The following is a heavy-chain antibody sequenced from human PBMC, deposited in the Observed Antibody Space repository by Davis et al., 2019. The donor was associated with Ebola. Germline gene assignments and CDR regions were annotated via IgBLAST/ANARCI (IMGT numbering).Heavy chain of an antibody. D-gene: IGHD2-15*01. J-gene: IGHJ4*02. CDR3: AREYEAARFDY. CDR2: IKQDGSEK. Sequence: GESLKISCAASGFTFSSYWMSWVRQAPGKGLEWVANIKQDGSEKYYVDSVKGRFTISRDNAKNSLYLQMNSLRAEGTAVYYCAREYEAARFDYWGQGTLVTVSS. V-gene: IGHV3-7*01. CDR1: GFTFSSYW.